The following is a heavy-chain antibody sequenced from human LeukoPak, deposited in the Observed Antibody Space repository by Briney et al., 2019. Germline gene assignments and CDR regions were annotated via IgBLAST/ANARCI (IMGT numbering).Heavy chain of an antibody. D-gene: IGHD2-21*02. J-gene: IGHJ4*02. V-gene: IGHV1-69*05. CDR3: ARGPLVVTAIPFLDY. Sequence: GASVKVSCKASGGTFSSYAISWVRQAPGQGLEWMGRIIPIFGTANYAQKVQGIVTITTDESTSTAYVDLSSLRSEDTAVYYCARGPLVVTAIPFLDYWGQGTLVTVSS. CDR1: GGTFSSYA. CDR2: IIPIFGTA.